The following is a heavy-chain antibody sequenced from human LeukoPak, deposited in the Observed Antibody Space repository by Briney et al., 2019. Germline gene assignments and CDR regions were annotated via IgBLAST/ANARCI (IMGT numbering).Heavy chain of an antibody. D-gene: IGHD3-3*01. Sequence: PGGSLRLSCAASGFTFSSYSMNWVRQAPGKGLEWVSSISSSSSYIYYADSVKGRFTISRDNSKNTLYLQMNSLRAEDTAVYYCAKGSKEVLFTRDHYMDVWGKGTTVTMSS. CDR2: ISSSSSYI. J-gene: IGHJ6*03. CDR3: AKGSKEVLFTRDHYMDV. V-gene: IGHV3-21*01. CDR1: GFTFSSYS.